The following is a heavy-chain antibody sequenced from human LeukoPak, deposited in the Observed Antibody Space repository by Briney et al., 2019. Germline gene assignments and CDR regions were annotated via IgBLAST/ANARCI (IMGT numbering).Heavy chain of an antibody. CDR3: ARDFSRYGDFDY. CDR2: INPSGGST. CDR1: GYTFTSYY. Sequence: ASVEVSCKASGYTFTSYYMHWVRQAPGQGLEWMGIINPSGGSTSYAQKFQGRVTMTRDTSTSTVYMELSSLRSEDTAVYYCARDFSRYGDFDYWGQGTLVTVSS. J-gene: IGHJ4*02. V-gene: IGHV1-46*01. D-gene: IGHD4-17*01.